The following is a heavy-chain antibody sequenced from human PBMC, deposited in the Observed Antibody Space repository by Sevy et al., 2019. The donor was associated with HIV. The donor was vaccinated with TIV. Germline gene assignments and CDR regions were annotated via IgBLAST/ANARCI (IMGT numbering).Heavy chain of an antibody. Sequence: GGSLRLSCAASGFTFGSYSMNWVRQAPGKGLDWVSSISSSSSYIYYADSVKGRFTISRDNAKNSLYLQMNSLRAEDTAVYYCARDLHDGGGAFDIWGQGTMVTVSS. J-gene: IGHJ3*02. CDR2: ISSSSSYI. CDR1: GFTFGSYS. CDR3: ARDLHDGGGAFDI. D-gene: IGHD1-1*01. V-gene: IGHV3-21*01.